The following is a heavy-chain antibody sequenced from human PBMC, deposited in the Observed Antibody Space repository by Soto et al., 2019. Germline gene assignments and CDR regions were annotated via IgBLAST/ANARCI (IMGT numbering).Heavy chain of an antibody. CDR2: IDPSDSYT. CDR3: ARQGGPGNWFDP. D-gene: IGHD1-26*01. J-gene: IGHJ5*02. V-gene: IGHV5-10-1*01. Sequence: VQLVPSGAEVKKPGESLRISCRGSGYSFTTYWISWVRQMPGKGLEWMGRIDPSDSYTNYSPSFQGHVTISADKSISTAYLQWSRLKASDTAMYYCARQGGPGNWFDPWGQGTLVTVPS. CDR1: GYSFTTYW.